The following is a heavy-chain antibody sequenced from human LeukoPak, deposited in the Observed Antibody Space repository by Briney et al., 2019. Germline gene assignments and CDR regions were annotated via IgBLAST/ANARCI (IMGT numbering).Heavy chain of an antibody. CDR2: INPNSGGT. D-gene: IGHD6-6*01. V-gene: IGHV1-2*02. CDR1: GYTFTGYY. J-gene: IGHJ4*02. Sequence: ASVKVSCKASGYTFTGYYMHWVRQAPGQGREWMGWINPNSGGTNYAQKFQGRVTMTRDTSISTAYMELSRLRSDDTDVYYCARDRRKLAQFDYWGQGTLVTVSS. CDR3: ARDRRKLAQFDY.